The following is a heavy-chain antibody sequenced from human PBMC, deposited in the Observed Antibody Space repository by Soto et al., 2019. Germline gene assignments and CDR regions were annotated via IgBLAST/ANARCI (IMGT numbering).Heavy chain of an antibody. CDR2: ISAYNGNT. CDR3: ARDPRGGSYSDY. V-gene: IGHV1-18*01. D-gene: IGHD1-26*01. Sequence: ASVKVSCKASGYTFTSYGISWVRQAPGQGLEWMGWISAYNGNTNYAQKLQGRVTMTTDTSTSTTYMELRSLRSDDTAVYYCARDPRGGSYSDYWGQGTLVTVSS. CDR1: GYTFTSYG. J-gene: IGHJ4*02.